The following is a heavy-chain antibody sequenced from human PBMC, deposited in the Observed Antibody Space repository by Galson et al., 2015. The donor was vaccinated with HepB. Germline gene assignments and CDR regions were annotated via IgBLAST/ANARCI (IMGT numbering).Heavy chain of an antibody. J-gene: IGHJ3*02. Sequence: PALVKPTQTLTVTCTFSGFSLTTSGVGLGWIRLPPGKALEWLALLYWDDDRRYKSSLRSRLTITKDASKNQVVLTMTNVDLVDTATYYCVHPSTIYGSGNVFDIWGQGTTVTVSS. V-gene: IGHV2-5*02. CDR2: LYWDDDR. D-gene: IGHD3-10*01. CDR1: GFSLTTSGVG. CDR3: VHPSTIYGSGNVFDI.